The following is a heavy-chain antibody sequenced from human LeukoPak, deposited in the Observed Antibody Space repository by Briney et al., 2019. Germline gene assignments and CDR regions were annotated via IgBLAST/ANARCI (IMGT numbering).Heavy chain of an antibody. CDR3: ASERYIWNYAFDY. J-gene: IGHJ4*02. Sequence: GGSLRLSCAASGFTFSSSSMNWVRQAPGKGLEWVSSISSSGSYIYNADPLKGRFTASRENAKNSLYLQMNSLTAEDTAVYYCASERYIWNYAFDYWGQGILVTVSS. D-gene: IGHD1-7*01. V-gene: IGHV3-21*01. CDR2: ISSSGSYI. CDR1: GFTFSSSS.